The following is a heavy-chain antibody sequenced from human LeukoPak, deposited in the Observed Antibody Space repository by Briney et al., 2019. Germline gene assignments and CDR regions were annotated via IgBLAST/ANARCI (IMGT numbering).Heavy chain of an antibody. CDR3: ARFKVKKRRSRHIDY. J-gene: IGHJ4*02. V-gene: IGHV1-2*02. Sequence: GASVKVSCKASGYTFTDYYMHGLRQAPGQGLAGMGWINPNSGGTNYAQKFQGRVTMTSDTSISTAYVELSRLRSDDTGVYHCARFKVKKRRSRHIDYWGEGTVVTVSS. CDR2: INPNSGGT. CDR1: GYTFTDYY.